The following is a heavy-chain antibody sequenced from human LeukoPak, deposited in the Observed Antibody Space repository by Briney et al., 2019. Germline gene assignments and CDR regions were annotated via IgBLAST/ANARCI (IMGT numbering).Heavy chain of an antibody. CDR1: GGSFSGYY. V-gene: IGHV4-34*01. CDR2: INHSGST. CDR3: ARTALGNDY. D-gene: IGHD3-16*01. Sequence: SETLSVTCAVYGGSFSGYYWSWIRQPPGNGLEWIGEINHSGSTNYNPSLKSRVTISVDTSKNQFSLKLSSVTAADTAVYYCARTALGNDYWGQGTLVTVSS. J-gene: IGHJ4*02.